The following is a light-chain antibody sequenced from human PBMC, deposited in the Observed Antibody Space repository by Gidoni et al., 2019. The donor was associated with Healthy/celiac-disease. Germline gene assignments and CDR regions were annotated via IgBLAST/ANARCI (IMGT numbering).Light chain of an antibody. J-gene: IGLJ2*01. Sequence: SYELTQPLSVSVALGQTARITCGGNNIGSKNVHWYQQKAGQAPVLVIYRDSNRPSGIPERFSGSNSGNTATLTISRAQAGDEADYYCQVWDSSPVVFGGGTKLTVV. CDR1: NIGSKN. CDR3: QVWDSSPVV. CDR2: RDS. V-gene: IGLV3-9*01.